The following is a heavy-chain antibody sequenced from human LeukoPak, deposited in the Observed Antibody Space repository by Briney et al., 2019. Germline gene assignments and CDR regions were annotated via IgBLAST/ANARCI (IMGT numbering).Heavy chain of an antibody. D-gene: IGHD2-15*01. CDR1: GFTFSSYA. Sequence: GGSLRLSCAASGFTFSSYAMSWVRQAPGKGLEWVSAISGSGGSTYYADSVKGRFTISRDNSKNTLYLQMNSLRAEDTAVYYCAKGYRSGGSCYAVFDYWGQGTLVTVSS. CDR3: AKGYRSGGSCYAVFDY. CDR2: ISGSGGST. V-gene: IGHV3-23*01. J-gene: IGHJ4*02.